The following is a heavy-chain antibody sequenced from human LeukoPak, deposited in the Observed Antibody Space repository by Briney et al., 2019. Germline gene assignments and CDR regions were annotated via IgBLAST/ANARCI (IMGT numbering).Heavy chain of an antibody. CDR2: INHSGST. Sequence: NTSETLSLTCAVYGGSFSGYYWSWIRQPPGKGLEWIGEINHSGSTNYNPSLKSRVTISVDTSKNQFSLKLSSVTAADTAVYYCARRMIVVVAGAFDIWGQGTMVTVSS. V-gene: IGHV4-34*01. CDR3: ARRMIVVVAGAFDI. J-gene: IGHJ3*02. CDR1: GGSFSGYY. D-gene: IGHD3-22*01.